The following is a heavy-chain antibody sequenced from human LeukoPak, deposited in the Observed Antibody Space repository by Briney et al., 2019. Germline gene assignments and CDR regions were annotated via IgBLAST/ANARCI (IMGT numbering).Heavy chain of an antibody. V-gene: IGHV4-34*01. CDR2: INHSGST. CDR1: GGSFSGYY. Sequence: PSETLSLTCAVYGGSFSGYYWSWIRQPPGKGLEWIGEINHSGSTNYNPSLKSRVTISVDTSKNQFSLKLSSVTAADTAVYYCARDKGLPYYYGSGSLSWFDPWGQGTLVTVSS. CDR3: ARDKGLPYYYGSGSLSWFDP. J-gene: IGHJ5*02. D-gene: IGHD3-10*01.